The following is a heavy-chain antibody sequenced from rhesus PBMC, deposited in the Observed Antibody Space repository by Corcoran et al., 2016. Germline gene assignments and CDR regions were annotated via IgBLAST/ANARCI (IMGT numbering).Heavy chain of an antibody. D-gene: IGHD4-29*01. V-gene: IGHV4-80*01. CDR3: VLVYDYAMSV. Sequence: QVQLQESGPGLVKPSETLSLTCTVSGASFIPNWWSWIRQAPGKGLEWSGEIYGNDGSTKYNPSLKSRVTISRDTSKNQFSLRLNSVTVADTAVFYCVLVYDYAMSVWGRGVLVTASS. CDR1: GASFIPNW. J-gene: IGHJ5-2*02. CDR2: IYGNDGST.